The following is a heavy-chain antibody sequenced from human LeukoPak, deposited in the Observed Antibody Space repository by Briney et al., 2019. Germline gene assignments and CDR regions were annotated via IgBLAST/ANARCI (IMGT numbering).Heavy chain of an antibody. CDR1: GFTFSSYS. J-gene: IGHJ4*02. D-gene: IGHD5-18*01. Sequence: GGSLRLSCAASGFTFSSYSMNWVRQAPGKGLEWVSSISSSSSYIYYADSVKGRFTISRDNAKTSLYLQMNSLRAEDTAVYYCAREVTAMGRDWGQGTLVTVSS. CDR3: AREVTAMGRD. V-gene: IGHV3-21*01. CDR2: ISSSSSYI.